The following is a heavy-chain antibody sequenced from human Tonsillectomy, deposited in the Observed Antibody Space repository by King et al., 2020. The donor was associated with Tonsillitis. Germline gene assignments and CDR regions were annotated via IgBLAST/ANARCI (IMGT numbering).Heavy chain of an antibody. D-gene: IGHD3-3*01. CDR1: GGSFSDYF. CDR3: ARGKYAFWSAYSDYFDY. V-gene: IGHV4-34*01. CDR2: INHSGST. Sequence: VQLQQWGAGLLKPSETLSLTCAIYGGSFSDYFWSWIRQPPGKGLEWIGDINHSGSTHFNPSLKSRVTISMDTSKNQFSLKLSSVTAADTAVYYCARGKYAFWSAYSDYFDYWGRGTLVTVSS. J-gene: IGHJ4*02.